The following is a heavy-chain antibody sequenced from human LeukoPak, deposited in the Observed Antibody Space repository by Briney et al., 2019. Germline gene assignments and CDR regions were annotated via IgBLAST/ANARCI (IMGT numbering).Heavy chain of an antibody. CDR1: GGSFSGYY. D-gene: IGHD2-21*02. V-gene: IGHV4-34*01. CDR2: IYYSGST. Sequence: PSETLSLTCAVYGGSFSGYYWSWIRQPPGKGLEWIGSIYYSGSTYYNPSLKSRVTISVDTSKNQFSLKLSSVTAADTAVYYCARDGVVTASEGQYNWFDPWGQGTLVTVSS. J-gene: IGHJ5*02. CDR3: ARDGVVTASEGQYNWFDP.